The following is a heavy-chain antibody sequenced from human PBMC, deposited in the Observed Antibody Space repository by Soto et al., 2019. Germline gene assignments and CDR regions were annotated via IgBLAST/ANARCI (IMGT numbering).Heavy chain of an antibody. CDR3: AKDRYCSGGSCLLDY. CDR1: GFTFSSYA. V-gene: IGHV3-23*01. J-gene: IGHJ4*02. CDR2: ISGSGGST. Sequence: EVQLLESGGGLVQPGGSLRLSCAASGFTFSSYAMSWVRQAPGKRLEWVSAISGSGGSTYYADSVKGRFTISRDNSKNTLYLQMNSLRAEDTAVYYCAKDRYCSGGSCLLDYWGQGTLVTVSS. D-gene: IGHD2-15*01.